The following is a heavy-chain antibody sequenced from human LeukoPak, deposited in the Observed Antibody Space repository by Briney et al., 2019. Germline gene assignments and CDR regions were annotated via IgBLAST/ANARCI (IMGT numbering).Heavy chain of an antibody. Sequence: TSETLSLTCTVSGGSISSYYWSWIRQPPGKGLEWIGYIYYSGSTNYNPSLKSRVTISVDTSKNQFSLKLSSVTAADTAVYYCARENCSSTSCKFDYWGQGTLVTVSS. V-gene: IGHV4-59*01. CDR3: ARENCSSTSCKFDY. CDR2: IYYSGST. J-gene: IGHJ4*02. CDR1: GGSISSYY. D-gene: IGHD2-2*01.